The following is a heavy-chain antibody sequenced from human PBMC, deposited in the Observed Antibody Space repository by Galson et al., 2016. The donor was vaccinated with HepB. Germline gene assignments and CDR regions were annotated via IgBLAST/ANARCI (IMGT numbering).Heavy chain of an antibody. CDR3: ARVHMAAAGFGGMDV. D-gene: IGHD6-13*01. CDR2: INWKGGRP. J-gene: IGHJ6*02. Sequence: SLRLSCAASGFTFDDYAMSWVRQAPGKGLEWVSGINWKGGRPGYADSVKGRFTISRDNAKNSLYLQMNSLRAEDTALYHCARVHMAAAGFGGMDVWGQGTTVTVSS. CDR1: GFTFDDYA. V-gene: IGHV3-20*01.